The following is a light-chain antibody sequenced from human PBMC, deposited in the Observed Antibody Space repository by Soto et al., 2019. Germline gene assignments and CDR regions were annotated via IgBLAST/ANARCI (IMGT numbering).Light chain of an antibody. CDR3: QKYDSAPLT. J-gene: IGKJ4*01. Sequence: DIQMTKSPSSLYASGGDRVTITGRASQGMINNLSWYQQRPGKVPKLLIYAASTLQSVAPSRFSGSGSGTDFTLTISSLQPEDVATYYCQKYDSAPLTFVGGTKVEIK. CDR2: AAS. V-gene: IGKV1-27*01. CDR1: QGMINN.